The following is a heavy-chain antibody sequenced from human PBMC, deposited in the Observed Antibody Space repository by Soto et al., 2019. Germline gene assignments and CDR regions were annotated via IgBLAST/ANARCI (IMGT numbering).Heavy chain of an antibody. Sequence: PSETRSLTCTVSGGSMRSYYWTWIRQRPGKGLEWIGYIYYAGRSNYNPSLTSRLTISVDTSKNQFSLRLGSVTAADTAVYYCARDPGYTSSPANGCDAGGQGTLV. CDR3: ARDPGYTSSPANGCDA. J-gene: IGHJ5*02. CDR2: IYYAGRS. D-gene: IGHD6-19*01. V-gene: IGHV4-59*01. CDR1: GGSMRSYY.